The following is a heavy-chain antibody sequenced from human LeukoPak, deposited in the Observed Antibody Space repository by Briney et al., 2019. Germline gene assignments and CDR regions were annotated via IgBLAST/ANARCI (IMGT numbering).Heavy chain of an antibody. CDR3: SEGGKLDGTPFDY. J-gene: IGHJ4*02. CDR1: GFTFTSYS. D-gene: IGHD1-1*01. CDR2: ISGGGGST. Sequence: GGSLRLSCAASGFTFTSYSMNWVRQAPGKGLEWVSTISGGGGSTYYADSVKGRFTISRDNSKNTLYLQVNSLRAEDTAVYYWSEGGKLDGTPFDYWGQGTLVTVSS. V-gene: IGHV3-23*01.